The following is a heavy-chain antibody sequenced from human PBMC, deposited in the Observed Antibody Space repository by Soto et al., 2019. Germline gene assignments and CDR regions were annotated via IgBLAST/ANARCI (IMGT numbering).Heavy chain of an antibody. CDR1: GFSLSTSEVG. CDR3: VHRACMGGNSWLPGH. D-gene: IGHD6-13*01. V-gene: IGHV2-5*02. J-gene: IGHJ4*02. Sequence: QITLKESGPTLVKPTQTLTLTCTFSGFSLSTSEVGVGWIRQPPGKALEWLALLYWDDDKRYNPSLKSRLTITKDTSKNPVVLTLTNMDPVDTATYYCVHRACMGGNSWLPGHWGQGTLVTVSS. CDR2: LYWDDDK.